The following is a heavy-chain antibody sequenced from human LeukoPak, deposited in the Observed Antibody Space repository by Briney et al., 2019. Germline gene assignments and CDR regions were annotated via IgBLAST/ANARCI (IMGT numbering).Heavy chain of an antibody. V-gene: IGHV3-7*02. CDR2: IKEEGSGK. CDR3: ARIYYDSSGYRLFDY. CDR1: GFTFNIYT. Sequence: GGSLRLSCAASGFTFNIYTMNWVRQAPGKGLEWVANIKEEGSGKYYVDSVKGRFTISRDNAKNSLYLQMNSLRAEDTAVYYCARIYYDSSGYRLFDYWGQGTLVTVSS. J-gene: IGHJ4*02. D-gene: IGHD3-22*01.